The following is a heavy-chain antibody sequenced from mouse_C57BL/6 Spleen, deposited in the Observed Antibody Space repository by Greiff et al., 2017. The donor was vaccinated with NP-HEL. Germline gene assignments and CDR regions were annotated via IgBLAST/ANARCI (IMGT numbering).Heavy chain of an antibody. CDR3: TRSRYSNPLAY. J-gene: IGHJ3*01. CDR2: IDPETGGT. V-gene: IGHV1-15*01. Sequence: QVQLQQSGAELVRPGASVTLSCKASGYTFTDYEMHWVKQTPVHGLEWIGAIDPETGGTAYNQKFKGKAILTADKSSSTAYMELRSLTSEDSAVYYCTRSRYSNPLAYWGQGTLVTVSA. D-gene: IGHD2-5*01. CDR1: GYTFTDYE.